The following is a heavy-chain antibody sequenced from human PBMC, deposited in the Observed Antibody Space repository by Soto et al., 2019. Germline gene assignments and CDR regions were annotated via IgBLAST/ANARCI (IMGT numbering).Heavy chain of an antibody. J-gene: IGHJ5*01. CDR3: ARGRYCLTGRCFPNWFAS. V-gene: IGHV4-30-4*01. CDR1: GDSISTVDYF. D-gene: IGHD2-15*01. Sequence: QVHLLESGPGLVKPSQTLSLTCSVSGDSISTVDYFWAWIRQPPGQALEYIGYIYKSTTTYYNPSFESRVAISLDTSKSQFSLTVTSVTAADTAVYFCARGRYCLTGRCFPNWFASLGQGTLVTVSS. CDR2: IYKSTTT.